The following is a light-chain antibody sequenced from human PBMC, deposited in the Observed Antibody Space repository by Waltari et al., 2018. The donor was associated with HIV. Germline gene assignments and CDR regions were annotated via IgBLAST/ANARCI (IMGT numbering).Light chain of an antibody. CDR3: SSYISSATPE. V-gene: IGLV2-14*01. J-gene: IGLJ3*02. CDR1: SSDVGDYN. CDR2: EVS. Sequence: QSALTQPASVSGSPGQSISISCTGTSSDVGDYNVSWYQHHPGKAPKVIIYEVSHRPSGVSNRFSGSKSGNTASLTISGLLPEDEADYFCSSYISSATPEFGGGTRLTVL.